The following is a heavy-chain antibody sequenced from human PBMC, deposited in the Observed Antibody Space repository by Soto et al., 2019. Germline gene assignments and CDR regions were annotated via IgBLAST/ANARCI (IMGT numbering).Heavy chain of an antibody. CDR2: IIPIFGTA. Sequence: GASVKVSCKASGGTLSSYAISWVRQAPGQGLEWMGGIIPIFGTANYAQKFQGRVTITADESTSTAYMELSSLRSEDTAVYYCARDPGIAVAGTIYGYYYGMDVWGQGTTVTVSS. D-gene: IGHD6-19*01. V-gene: IGHV1-69*13. CDR3: ARDPGIAVAGTIYGYYYGMDV. J-gene: IGHJ6*02. CDR1: GGTLSSYA.